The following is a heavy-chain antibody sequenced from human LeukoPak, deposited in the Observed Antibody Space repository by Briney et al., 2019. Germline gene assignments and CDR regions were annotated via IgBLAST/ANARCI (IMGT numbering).Heavy chain of an antibody. V-gene: IGHV3-7*01. J-gene: IGHJ4*02. CDR1: GFTFSSNW. D-gene: IGHD6-25*01. Sequence: PGGSLRLSCAASGFTFSSNWMTWVRQAPGQGLEWVANIKPDGSDTYHVDSVKGRFTISRDNARNSLYLQLNSLRAEDTAVYYCARTRLGAAYFDCWGQGTLVTVSS. CDR2: IKPDGSDT. CDR3: ARTRLGAAYFDC.